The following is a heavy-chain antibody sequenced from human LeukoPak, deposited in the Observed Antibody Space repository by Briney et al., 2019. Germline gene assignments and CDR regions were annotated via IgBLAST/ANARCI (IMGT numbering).Heavy chain of an antibody. J-gene: IGHJ4*02. CDR3: ARDYDFWSGPDD. D-gene: IGHD3-3*01. Sequence: GRFYTSGSSNYNPSLKSRVTMSVATSKNQFSLKLSSVTAADTAVYYCARDYDFWSGPDDWGQGTLVTVSS. V-gene: IGHV4-4*07. CDR2: FYTSGSS.